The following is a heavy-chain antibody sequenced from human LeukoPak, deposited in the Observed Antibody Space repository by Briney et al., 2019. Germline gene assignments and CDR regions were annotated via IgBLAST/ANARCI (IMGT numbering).Heavy chain of an antibody. CDR2: IKSKTDGGTT. CDR3: TTDAAYPWGAAAGTWAFDI. Sequence: KSGGSLRLSCAASGFPFSSYAMSWFRQAPGKGLDWVGRIKSKTDGGTTDYAAPVKGRFTISRDDSKNTLYLQMNSLKTEDTAVYYCTTDAAYPWGAAAGTWAFDIWGQGTMVTVSS. D-gene: IGHD6-13*01. V-gene: IGHV3-15*01. CDR1: GFPFSSYA. J-gene: IGHJ3*02.